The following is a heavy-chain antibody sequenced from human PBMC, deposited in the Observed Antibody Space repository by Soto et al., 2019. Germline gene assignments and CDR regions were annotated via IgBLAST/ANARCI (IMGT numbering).Heavy chain of an antibody. J-gene: IGHJ4*02. Sequence: QLQLQASGPGLVKPSETLSLTCTVSGGSISSSSYYWGWIRQPPGKGLEWIGSIYYSGSTYYNPPIKSRVTISVDTSKTQFSLKLSSVTAADTAVYYCARLPRDYIWGSLDYWGQGTLVTVSS. D-gene: IGHD3-16*01. V-gene: IGHV4-39*01. CDR3: ARLPRDYIWGSLDY. CDR1: GGSISSSSYY. CDR2: IYYSGST.